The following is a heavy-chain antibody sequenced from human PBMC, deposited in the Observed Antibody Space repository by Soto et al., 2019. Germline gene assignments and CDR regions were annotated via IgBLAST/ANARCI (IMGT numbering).Heavy chain of an antibody. CDR1: GFNFGTYA. CDR3: ARVTPGNNLYYFSGLDV. CDR2: TAYDGINT. Sequence: GGSLRLSCVASGFNFGTYAIHWVRQAPGKGLQWVALTAYDGINTYYADSVEGRFTISRDNSKNTLHLQMNSLRPEDTGVYFCARVTPGNNLYYFSGLDVWGQGTSVTVSS. D-gene: IGHD1-1*01. J-gene: IGHJ6*02. V-gene: IGHV3-30-3*01.